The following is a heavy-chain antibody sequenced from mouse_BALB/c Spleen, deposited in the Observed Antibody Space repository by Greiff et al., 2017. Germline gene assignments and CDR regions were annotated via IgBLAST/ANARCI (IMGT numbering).Heavy chain of an antibody. CDR2: ISSGGGST. Sequence: EVQLQQSGGGLVKPGGSLKLSCAASGFAFSSYDMSWVRQTPEKRLEWVAYISSGGGSTYYPDTVKGRFTISRDNAKNTLYLQMSSLKSEDTAMYYCARHDVWGAGTTVTVSS. CDR1: GFAFSSYD. V-gene: IGHV5-12-1*01. CDR3: ARHDV. J-gene: IGHJ1*01.